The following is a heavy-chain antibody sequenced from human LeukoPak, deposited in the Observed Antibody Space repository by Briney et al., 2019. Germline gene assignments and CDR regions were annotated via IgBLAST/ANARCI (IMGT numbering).Heavy chain of an antibody. CDR3: AIMHGYYDGSGYWVQ. V-gene: IGHV3-23*01. CDR1: GFPFSSYG. D-gene: IGHD3-22*01. CDR2: ITTNGATT. Sequence: GGALLIFFAASGFPFSSYGMSWVRRAPGEGVEGGSFITTNGATTSYADSVKGRFTISRDNPRNTLYMQMSSLRDEDTALYYCAIMHGYYDGSGYWVQWGQGTLVTVSS. J-gene: IGHJ4*02.